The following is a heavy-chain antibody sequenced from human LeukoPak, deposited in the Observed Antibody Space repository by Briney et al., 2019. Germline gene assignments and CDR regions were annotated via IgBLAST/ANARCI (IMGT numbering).Heavy chain of an antibody. V-gene: IGHV1-18*01. CDR2: ISAYNGNT. J-gene: IGHJ5*02. Sequence: ASVKVSCKASGYTFTSYGISWVRQAPGQGLEWMGWISAYNGNTNYAQKLQGRVTMTTDTSTSTAYMELRSLRSDDTAVYYCARDYFPTRVGYSSGWYGWFDPWGQGTLVTVSS. D-gene: IGHD6-19*01. CDR3: ARDYFPTRVGYSSGWYGWFDP. CDR1: GYTFTSYG.